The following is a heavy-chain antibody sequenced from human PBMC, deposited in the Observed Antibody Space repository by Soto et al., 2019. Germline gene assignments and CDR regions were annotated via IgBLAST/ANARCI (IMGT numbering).Heavy chain of an antibody. D-gene: IGHD6-6*01. CDR3: ARDVLAARLVYWFDP. CDR1: GGTFSSYA. V-gene: IGHV1-69*06. Sequence: QVQLVQSGAEVKKPGSSVKVSCKASGGTFSSYAISWERQAPGQGLEWMGGIIPILGTANYAQKFQGRVTITADKSTSAAYMELSSLSSEDTAVYYCARDVLAARLVYWFDPWGQGTLVTVSS. J-gene: IGHJ5*02. CDR2: IIPILGTA.